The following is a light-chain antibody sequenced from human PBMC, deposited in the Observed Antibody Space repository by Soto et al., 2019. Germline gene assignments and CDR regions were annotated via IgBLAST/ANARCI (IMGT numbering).Light chain of an antibody. CDR2: EVS. CDR1: SSDVGGYNY. J-gene: IGLJ2*01. CDR3: SSYTRSSTRV. V-gene: IGLV2-14*01. Sequence: ALTQPASVSGSPGQSITISCTGTSSDVGGYNYVSWYQQHPGKAPKLMIYEVSNRPSGVSNRFSGSKSGNTASLTISGLQAEDEADYYCSSYTRSSTRVFGGGTKVTVL.